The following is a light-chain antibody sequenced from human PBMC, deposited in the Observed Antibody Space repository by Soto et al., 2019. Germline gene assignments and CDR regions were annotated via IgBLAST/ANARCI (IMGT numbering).Light chain of an antibody. CDR2: SNS. V-gene: IGLV1-44*01. CDR1: RSNIAKNA. Sequence: QSVLTQPPSASGTLGQRVTIACSGSRSNIAKNAVNWYQQVPGTTPKLLIHSNSQRPSGVPDRFSGSKSATSASLAISGLQSEDEADYYCAAWDDSLNGQVFGGGTKVTV. CDR3: AAWDDSLNGQV. J-gene: IGLJ2*01.